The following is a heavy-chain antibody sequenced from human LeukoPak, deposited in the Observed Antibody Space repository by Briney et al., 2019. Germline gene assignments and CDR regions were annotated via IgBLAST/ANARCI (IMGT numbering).Heavy chain of an antibody. D-gene: IGHD3-22*01. CDR2: INPSGGRT. V-gene: IGHV1-46*01. CDR1: GYTFTSYY. Sequence: ASVKVSCKASGYTFTSYYMHWVRQAPGPGLEWMAIINPSGGRTSYEQKFQGRVTMTRDTSTSTVYMELSSLKSEDTAVYYCARDSRPSYDSSGYYYPGDYWGQGTLVTVSS. CDR3: ARDSRPSYDSSGYYYPGDY. J-gene: IGHJ4*02.